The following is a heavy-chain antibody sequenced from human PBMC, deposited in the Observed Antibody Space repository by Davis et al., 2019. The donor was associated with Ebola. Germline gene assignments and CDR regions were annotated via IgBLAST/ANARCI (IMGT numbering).Heavy chain of an antibody. D-gene: IGHD6-13*01. CDR2: ISDSSTTI. Sequence: GESLKISCAASGFTFSAYSMNWVRQAPGKGLEWVSYISDSSTTIYYADSVKGRFTISRDNSKNTLYLQMNSLRAEDTAVYYCAKDFAAAGDYWGQGTLVTVSS. J-gene: IGHJ4*02. V-gene: IGHV3-48*01. CDR3: AKDFAAAGDY. CDR1: GFTFSAYS.